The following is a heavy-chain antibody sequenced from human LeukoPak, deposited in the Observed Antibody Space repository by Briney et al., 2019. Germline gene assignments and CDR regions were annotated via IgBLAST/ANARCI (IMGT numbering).Heavy chain of an antibody. CDR2: IYYSGST. CDR1: GGSISSYY. Sequence: PSETLSLTCTVSGGSISSYYCTWIRQPPGKGLEWIGYIYYSGSTNYNPPLKSRVTISVDTSKNQFSLKLSSVTAADTAVYYCARGDVYFDYWGQGTLVTVSS. V-gene: IGHV4-59*01. CDR3: ARGDVYFDY. D-gene: IGHD3-16*01. J-gene: IGHJ4*02.